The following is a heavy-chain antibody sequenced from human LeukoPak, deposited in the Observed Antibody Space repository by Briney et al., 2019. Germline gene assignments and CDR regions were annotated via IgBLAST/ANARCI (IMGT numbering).Heavy chain of an antibody. Sequence: GGSLRLSCAASGIRFSDYWMSWVRQAPGKGLEWVANIKQDGSEKYYVDSVKGRFTISRDNAKNSLYLQMNSLRAEDTAVYYCATDTAMVVYYYYMDVWGKGTTVTVSS. V-gene: IGHV3-7*04. CDR1: GIRFSDYW. D-gene: IGHD5-18*01. CDR2: IKQDGSEK. CDR3: ATDTAMVVYYYYMDV. J-gene: IGHJ6*03.